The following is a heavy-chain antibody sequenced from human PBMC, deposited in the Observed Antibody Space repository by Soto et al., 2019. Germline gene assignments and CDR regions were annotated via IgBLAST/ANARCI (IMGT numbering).Heavy chain of an antibody. Sequence: PSETLSLTCAVYGGSFSGYYWSWIRQPPGKGLEWIGEINHSGSTNYNPSLKSRVTISVDTSKNQFSLKLSSVTAADTAVYYCARGKRGSGWTLGNYYYGLDVWGQGTTVTVS. D-gene: IGHD6-19*01. CDR3: ARGKRGSGWTLGNYYYGLDV. CDR2: INHSGST. J-gene: IGHJ6*02. V-gene: IGHV4-34*01. CDR1: GGSFSGYY.